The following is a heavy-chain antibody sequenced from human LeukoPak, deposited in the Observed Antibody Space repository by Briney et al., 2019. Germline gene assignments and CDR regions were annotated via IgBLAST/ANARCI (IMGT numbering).Heavy chain of an antibody. D-gene: IGHD1-26*01. CDR3: ARDPVGGSTIFDY. V-gene: IGHV6-1*01. CDR1: VDSVSSNSAA. Sequence: SQTLSLTCAISVDSVSSNSAAWNWVRQSPSRGLEWLGRTYYRSKWYYDYAVAVKSRISINPDTSKNQFSLQLSSVPPEDTAVYYCARDPVGGSTIFDYWGQGTLVTVSS. CDR2: TYYRSKWYY. J-gene: IGHJ4*02.